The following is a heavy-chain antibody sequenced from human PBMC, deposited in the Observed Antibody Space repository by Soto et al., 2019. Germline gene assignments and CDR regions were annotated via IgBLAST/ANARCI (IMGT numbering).Heavy chain of an antibody. CDR1: GGSISSSSYY. D-gene: IGHD2-2*01. J-gene: IGHJ3*02. V-gene: IGHV4-39*01. Sequence: QLQLQESGPGLVKPSETLSLTCTVSGGSISSSSYYWDWIRQPPGKGLEWIGSIYYSGSTYYNPSLKSRVTISVDTSKNQFSLKLSSVTAADTAVYYCARTELGYCSSTSCSNAFDIWGQGTMVTVSS. CDR2: IYYSGST. CDR3: ARTELGYCSSTSCSNAFDI.